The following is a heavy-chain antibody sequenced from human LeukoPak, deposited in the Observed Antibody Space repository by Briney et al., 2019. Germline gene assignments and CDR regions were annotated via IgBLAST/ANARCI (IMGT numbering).Heavy chain of an antibody. Sequence: PGGSLRLSCAASGFTFSSYAMSWVRQAPGKGLEWVSAISSSGGSTYYADSVKGRFTISRDNSKNTLYLQMNSLRAEDTAVYYCAKGSGSSGRGIDYWGQGTLVTVSS. CDR2: ISSSGGST. D-gene: IGHD1-26*01. CDR1: GFTFSSYA. CDR3: AKGSGSSGRGIDY. V-gene: IGHV3-23*01. J-gene: IGHJ4*02.